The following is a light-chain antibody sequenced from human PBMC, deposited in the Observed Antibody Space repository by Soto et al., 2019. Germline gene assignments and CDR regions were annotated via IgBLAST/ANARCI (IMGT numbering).Light chain of an antibody. V-gene: IGKV3-20*01. J-gene: IGKJ2*01. Sequence: EIVLTQSPDTLSLSPGERATLSCGASQSVGSSFLVWYQQKPGQAPRLLIYVASSRATGIPDRFSGSGSGTDFTLTISRLEPEDFAVYYCQQFGSSPYTFGQGTKLEIK. CDR3: QQFGSSPYT. CDR2: VAS. CDR1: QSVGSSF.